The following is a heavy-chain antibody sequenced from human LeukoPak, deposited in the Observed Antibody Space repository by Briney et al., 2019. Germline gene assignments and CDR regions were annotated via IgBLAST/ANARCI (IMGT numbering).Heavy chain of an antibody. J-gene: IGHJ4*02. CDR2: ISAYNGNT. CDR1: GYTFTSYG. V-gene: IGHV1-18*01. D-gene: IGHD3-10*01. Sequence: GASVKVSCKASGYTFTSYGISWVRQAPGQGLEWMGWISAYNGNTNYAQELQGRVTMTTDTSTSTAYMELRSLRSDDTAVYYCARDPERITMVRGVTYFDYWGQGTLVTVSS. CDR3: ARDPERITMVRGVTYFDY.